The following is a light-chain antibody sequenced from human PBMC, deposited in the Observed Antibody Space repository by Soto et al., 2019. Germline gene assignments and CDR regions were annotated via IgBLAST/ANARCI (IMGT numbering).Light chain of an antibody. J-gene: IGKJ5*01. CDR1: QSLLHSNGYNC. CDR3: MQGLQPPIT. CDR2: LGS. V-gene: IGKV2-28*01. Sequence: DIAMTQSPLSLPVTPGEPASISCRSSQSLLHSNGYNCLDWYLQKPGQSPQLLIYLGSNRASGVPDRFSGSGSATDFTLRISRVEAEDVGVYYCMQGLQPPITFGQGTRLEIK.